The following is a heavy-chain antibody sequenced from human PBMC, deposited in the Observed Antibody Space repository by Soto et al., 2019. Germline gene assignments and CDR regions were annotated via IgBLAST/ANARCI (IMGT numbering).Heavy chain of an antibody. J-gene: IGHJ5*02. Sequence: PSETLSLTCTVSGGSISSGDYYWSWIRQPPGKGLEWIGYIYYSGSTYYNPSLKSRVTISVDTSKNQFSLKLSSVTAADTAVYYCARGGIIAAAGTDNCFDPWRQGTLVTVSS. CDR1: GGSISSGDYY. CDR3: ARGGIIAAAGTDNCFDP. D-gene: IGHD6-13*01. V-gene: IGHV4-30-4*01. CDR2: IYYSGST.